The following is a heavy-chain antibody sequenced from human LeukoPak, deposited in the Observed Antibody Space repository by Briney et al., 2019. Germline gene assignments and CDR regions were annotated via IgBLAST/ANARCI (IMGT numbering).Heavy chain of an antibody. CDR3: ARDTMVTSAFDI. CDR2: IYYSGST. D-gene: IGHD5-18*01. J-gene: IGHJ3*02. V-gene: IGHV4-39*01. Sequence: SETLSLTCTVSGGSISSSNYYWGWIRQPPGKGLEWIGSIYYSGSTYYNPSLKSRVTISVETSKNQFSLKLSSVTAADTAVYYCARDTMVTSAFDIWGQGTMVTVSS. CDR1: GGSISSSNYY.